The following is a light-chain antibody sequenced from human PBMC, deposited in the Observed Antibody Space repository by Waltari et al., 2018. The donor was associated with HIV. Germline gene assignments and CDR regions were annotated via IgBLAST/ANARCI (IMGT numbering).Light chain of an antibody. V-gene: IGLV4-69*01. CDR3: QTWGAGAVV. J-gene: IGLJ2*01. Sequence: PVVTQSSSASASLGASVRLTCTLSSGHSSFAIACHQQLPEKGPQFLLKVDSDGSHIRGDGIPARFSGSSSGTERYLTISNLQSDDEADYYCQTWGAGAVVFGGGTRLTVL. CDR2: VDSDGSH. CDR1: SGHSSFA.